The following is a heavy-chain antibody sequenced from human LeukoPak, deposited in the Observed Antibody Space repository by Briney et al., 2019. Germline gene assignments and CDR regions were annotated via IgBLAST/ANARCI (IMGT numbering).Heavy chain of an antibody. J-gene: IGHJ4*02. D-gene: IGHD6-25*01. CDR2: INHSGST. V-gene: IGHV4-34*01. CDR1: GGSFSGYY. CDR3: ARGRLLFDH. Sequence: SETLSLTCAVYGGSFSGYYWSWIRQPPGKGLEWIGEINHSGSTNYNPSLKSRVTISVDTSKNQFSLKLGSVTAADTAVYYCARGRLLFDHWGQGTLVTVSS.